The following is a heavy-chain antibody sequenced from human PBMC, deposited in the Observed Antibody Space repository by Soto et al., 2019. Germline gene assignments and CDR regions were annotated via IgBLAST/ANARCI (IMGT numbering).Heavy chain of an antibody. CDR3: ARAGEVDTAMVPSRNWFDP. CDR2: IIPIFGTA. V-gene: IGHV1-69*13. Sequence: SVKVSCKASGGTFSSYAISWVRQAPGQGLEWMGGIIPIFGTANYAQKFQGRVTITADESTSTAYMELSSLRSEDTAVYYCARAGEVDTAMVPSRNWFDPWGQGTLVTVSS. D-gene: IGHD5-18*01. CDR1: GGTFSSYA. J-gene: IGHJ5*02.